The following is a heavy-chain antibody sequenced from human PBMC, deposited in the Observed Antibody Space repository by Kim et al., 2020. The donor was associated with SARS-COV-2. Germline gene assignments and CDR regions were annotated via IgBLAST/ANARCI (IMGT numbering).Heavy chain of an antibody. CDR3: AQFGGYYYDSSGYSGVDY. Sequence: KGRFTISRDNSKNSLYLQMNSLRTEDTALYYCAQFGGYYYDSSGYSGVDYWGQGTLVTVSS. D-gene: IGHD3-22*01. V-gene: IGHV3-43*01. J-gene: IGHJ4*02.